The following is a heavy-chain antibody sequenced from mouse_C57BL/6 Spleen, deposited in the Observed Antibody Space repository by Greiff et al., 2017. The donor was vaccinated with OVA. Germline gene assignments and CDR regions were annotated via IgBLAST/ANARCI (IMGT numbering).Heavy chain of an antibody. J-gene: IGHJ3*01. CDR2: IDPSDSET. CDR3: ASETAQAPFAY. CDR1: GYTFTSYW. V-gene: IGHV1-52*01. D-gene: IGHD3-2*02. Sequence: VQLQQPGAELVRPGSSVKLSCKASGYTFTSYWMHWVKQRPIQGLEWIGNIDPSDSETHYNQKFKDKATLTVDKSSSTAYMQLSSLTSEDSAVYYCASETAQAPFAYWGQGTLVTVSA.